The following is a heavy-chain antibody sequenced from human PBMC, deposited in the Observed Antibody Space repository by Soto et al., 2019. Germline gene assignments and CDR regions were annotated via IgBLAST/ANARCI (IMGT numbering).Heavy chain of an antibody. CDR2: IYWDDDK. CDR3: AYLPCTGGSCYWFSFSGMDL. J-gene: IGHJ6*02. V-gene: IGHV2-5*02. D-gene: IGHD2-15*01. CDR1: GFSLSTSGVG. Sequence: QITLKESGPTLVKPTQTLTLTCTFSGFSLSTSGVGVAWIRQPPGKALEWLALIYWDDDKRYRPSLEGRLTITKDTSKNQMVLTMTNMDSVDTTTYYCAYLPCTGGSCYWFSFSGMDLGGQGTTVTVSS.